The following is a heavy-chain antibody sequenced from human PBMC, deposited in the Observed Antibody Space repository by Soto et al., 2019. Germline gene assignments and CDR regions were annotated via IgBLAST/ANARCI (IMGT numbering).Heavy chain of an antibody. Sequence: QVQLQQWGAGLLKPSETLSLTCAVYGGSFSGYYWSWIRQPPGKGLEWIGEINHSGSTNYNPSLKSRVTISVDTPKNQFSRKLSSVHAADTAVYYCASLWYYDILTGYYYYYMDVWGKGTTVTVSS. CDR2: INHSGST. D-gene: IGHD3-9*01. V-gene: IGHV4-34*01. CDR3: ASLWYYDILTGYYYYYMDV. CDR1: GGSFSGYY. J-gene: IGHJ6*03.